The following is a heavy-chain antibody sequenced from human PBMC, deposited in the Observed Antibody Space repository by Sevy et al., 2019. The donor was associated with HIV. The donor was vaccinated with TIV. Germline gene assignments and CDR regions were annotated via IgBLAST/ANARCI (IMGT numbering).Heavy chain of an antibody. D-gene: IGHD6-19*01. CDR3: ARHGGIAVATLDY. CDR2: IYYSGST. Sequence: SETLSLTCTVSGGSISRSTYYWGWIRQPPGKGLEWIASIYYSGSTYYNVSLESRVTISVDMSKNQFSLRQSSVTAADTAVYYCARHGGIAVATLDYWGQGTLVTVSS. CDR1: GGSISRSTYY. J-gene: IGHJ4*02. V-gene: IGHV4-39*01.